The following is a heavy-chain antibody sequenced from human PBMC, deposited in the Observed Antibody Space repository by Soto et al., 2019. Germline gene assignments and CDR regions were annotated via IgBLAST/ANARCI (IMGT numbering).Heavy chain of an antibody. V-gene: IGHV1-69*06. CDR1: GGTFSSYA. J-gene: IGHJ4*02. CDR3: AREWDITGTLGELDY. Sequence: SVKVSCKASGGTFSSYAISWVRQAPGQGLEWMGGIIPIFGTANYAQKFQGRVTITADKSTSTAYMELSSLRSEDTAVYYCAREWDITGTLGELDYWGQGTLVTVSS. CDR2: IIPIFGTA. D-gene: IGHD1-20*01.